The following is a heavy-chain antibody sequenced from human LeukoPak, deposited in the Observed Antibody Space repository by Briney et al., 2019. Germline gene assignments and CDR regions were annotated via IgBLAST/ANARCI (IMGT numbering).Heavy chain of an antibody. Sequence: ASVKVSCKASGYSFTDKYMHWVRQAPGQGLEWMGWINPNSGGTNYAQKFQGRVTMTTDTSISTAYMELTRLRSDDTAVYYCARGGLRVMVYRLYYMDVWGKGTTVTVSS. CDR2: INPNSGGT. V-gene: IGHV1-2*02. D-gene: IGHD2-8*01. J-gene: IGHJ6*03. CDR1: GYSFTDKY. CDR3: ARGGLRVMVYRLYYMDV.